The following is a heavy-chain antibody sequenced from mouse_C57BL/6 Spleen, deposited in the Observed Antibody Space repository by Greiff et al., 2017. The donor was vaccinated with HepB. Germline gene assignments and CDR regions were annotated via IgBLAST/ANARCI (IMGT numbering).Heavy chain of an antibody. D-gene: IGHD2-5*01. CDR3: ARGAYYSNYGAY. CDR2: INPYNGGT. Sequence: EVQLQQSGPVLVKPGASVKMSCKASGYTFTDYYMNWVKQSHGKSLEWIGVINPYNGGTSYNQKFKGKATLTVDKSSSTAYMELNSLTSEDSAAYYCARGAYYSNYGAYWGQGTLVTVSA. V-gene: IGHV1-19*01. J-gene: IGHJ3*01. CDR1: GYTFTDYY.